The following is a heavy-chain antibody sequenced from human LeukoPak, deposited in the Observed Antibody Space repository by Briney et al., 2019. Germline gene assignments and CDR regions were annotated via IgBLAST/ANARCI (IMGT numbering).Heavy chain of an antibody. V-gene: IGHV1-46*01. D-gene: IGHD6-13*01. J-gene: IGHJ3*02. CDR3: ARVNIAAAGTVAFDI. CDR2: INPSGGST. Sequence: GASVKVSCKASGYTFTSYYMHWVRQAPGQGLEWMGIINPSGGSTSYAQKFQGRVTMTRDMSTSTVYMELSSLRSEDTAVYYCARVNIAAAGTVAFDIWGQGTMVTVSS. CDR1: GYTFTSYY.